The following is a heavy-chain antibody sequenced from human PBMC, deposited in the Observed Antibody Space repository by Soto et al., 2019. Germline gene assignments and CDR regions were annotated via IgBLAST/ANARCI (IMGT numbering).Heavy chain of an antibody. CDR1: GLTFGSRA. CDR2: ITDTGGDA. V-gene: IGHV3-23*01. D-gene: IGHD3-10*01. Sequence: PGESLKISCVASGLTFGSRAMSWVRQAPGEGLQWVSTITDTGGDAKYADSVRGRFVLSRDNSKKTLYLQMTSLTAEDSAMYFCARGSTDSYPGSRIFDFWGQGTLVTVSS. J-gene: IGHJ4*02. CDR3: ARGSTDSYPGSRIFDF.